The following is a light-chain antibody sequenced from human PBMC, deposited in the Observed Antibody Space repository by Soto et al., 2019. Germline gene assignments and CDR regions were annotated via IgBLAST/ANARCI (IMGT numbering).Light chain of an antibody. CDR2: GAS. V-gene: IGKV3-20*01. CDR3: QQYDSSPWT. Sequence: EIVLTQSPGTLSLSPGERATLSCRASQSVSSSFLAWYQQKPGQAPRHLIYGASSRATGIPDRFSGSGSGTDFTLTISRLEPEDFAVYYCQQYDSSPWTFGQGTKVEIK. J-gene: IGKJ1*01. CDR1: QSVSSSF.